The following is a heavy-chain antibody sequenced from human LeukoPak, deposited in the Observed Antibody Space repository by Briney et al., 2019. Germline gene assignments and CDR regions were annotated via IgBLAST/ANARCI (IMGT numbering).Heavy chain of an antibody. D-gene: IGHD4-17*01. V-gene: IGHV3-49*04. CDR2: IRSKAYGGTT. Sequence: SGGSLRLSCAASGFIFSSYGMHWVRQAPGKGLEWVGFIRSKAYGGTTEYAASVKGRFTISRDDSKSIAYLQMNSLKTEDTAVYYCTRDGATVTTRAYYYYYMDVWGKGTTVTISS. J-gene: IGHJ6*03. CDR3: TRDGATVTTRAYYYYYMDV. CDR1: GFIFSSYG.